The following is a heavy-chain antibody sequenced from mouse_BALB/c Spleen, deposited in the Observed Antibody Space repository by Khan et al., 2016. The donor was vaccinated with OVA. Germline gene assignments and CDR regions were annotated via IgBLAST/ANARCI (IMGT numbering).Heavy chain of an antibody. CDR3: ARGNYYGYYFDY. Sequence: EVELLESGPGLVKPSQSLSLTCTVTGYSITSNYAWNWIRQFPGNKLEWMGYISYSDSTSYNPSLKSRISITRDTSQNQFFLQLNSVTTEDTATYYCARGNYYGYYFDYWGQGTTLTVSS. J-gene: IGHJ2*01. V-gene: IGHV3-2*02. D-gene: IGHD1-1*01. CDR2: ISYSDST. CDR1: GYSITSNYA.